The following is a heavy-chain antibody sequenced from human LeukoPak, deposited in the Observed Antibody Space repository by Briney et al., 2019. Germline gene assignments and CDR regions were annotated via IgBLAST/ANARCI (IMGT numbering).Heavy chain of an antibody. CDR2: TNPSGGST. Sequence: ASVKVSCKASGYTFTSYYMHWVRQAPGQGLEWMGITNPSGGSTSYAQKFQGRVTMTRDMSTSTVYMELSSLRSEDTAVYYCARGAAPRMGATRPDYWGQGTLVTVSS. D-gene: IGHD1-26*01. CDR1: GYTFTSYY. J-gene: IGHJ4*02. V-gene: IGHV1-46*01. CDR3: ARGAAPRMGATRPDY.